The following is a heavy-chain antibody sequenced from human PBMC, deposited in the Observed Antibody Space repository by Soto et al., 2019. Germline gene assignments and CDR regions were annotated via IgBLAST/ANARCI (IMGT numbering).Heavy chain of an antibody. CDR1: GFAFIRYA. CDR2: VTGGGHTT. V-gene: IGHV3-23*01. D-gene: IGHD3-10*01. CDR3: ASSSGDLDVYGMDI. Sequence: EALLLESGGGLVQPGGSLRLSCAASGFAFIRYAMSWVRQAPGKGLAWVSTVTGGGHTTYNADSVNGRFTISRDNSKNTLYLQMNNLSAEDTAIYYCASSSGDLDVYGMDIWGPGTTVTVSS. J-gene: IGHJ6*02.